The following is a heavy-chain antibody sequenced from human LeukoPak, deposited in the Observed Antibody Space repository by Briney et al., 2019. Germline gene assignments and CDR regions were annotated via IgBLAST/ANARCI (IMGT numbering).Heavy chain of an antibody. CDR3: ATYYYDSSGPPY. D-gene: IGHD3-22*01. V-gene: IGHV4-39*01. J-gene: IGHJ4*02. CDR2: IYYSGST. CDR1: GDSISSSSYY. Sequence: SETLSLTCTVSGDSISSSSYYWGWIRQPPGKWLEWIGNIYYSGSTYYNPSLKGRVTISVDTSKNQFSLKLSSVTAADTAVYHCATYYYDSSGPPYWGQGTLVTVSS.